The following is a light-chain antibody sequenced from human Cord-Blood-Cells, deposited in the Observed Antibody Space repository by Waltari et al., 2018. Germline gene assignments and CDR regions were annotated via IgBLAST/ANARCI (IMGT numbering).Light chain of an antibody. V-gene: IGKV1-39*01. J-gene: IGKJ2*01. CDR1: QRISSY. CDR3: QQSYSTPRT. Sequence: DIQMTQSPSSLSASVGDRVTITCRASQRISSYSNWYQQKPGKAPKLLIYSASSLQSWVPARFSGTGSVTDFTLTISSLQPEDFATYYCQQSYSTPRTFGQGTKLEIK. CDR2: SAS.